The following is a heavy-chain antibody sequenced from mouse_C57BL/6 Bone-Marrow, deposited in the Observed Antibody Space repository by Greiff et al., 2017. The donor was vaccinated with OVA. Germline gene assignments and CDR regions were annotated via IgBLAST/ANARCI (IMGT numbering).Heavy chain of an antibody. J-gene: IGHJ1*03. V-gene: IGHV5-12*01. CDR2: ISNGCGST. CDR1: GFTFSAYY. Sequence: EVKLMESGGGLVQPGGSLKLSCAASGFTFSAYYMYWVRQPPEKRLEWVAYISNGCGSTYYPDTVKGRFTISIDHATHTLYLQIRRRKSEDTAMYYCARPPSYGSSYWYFDVWGTGTTVTVSS. D-gene: IGHD1-1*01. CDR3: ARPPSYGSSYWYFDV.